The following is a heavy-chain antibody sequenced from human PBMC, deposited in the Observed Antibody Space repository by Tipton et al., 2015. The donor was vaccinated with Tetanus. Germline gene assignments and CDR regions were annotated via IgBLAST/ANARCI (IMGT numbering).Heavy chain of an antibody. CDR1: GYSFTSYW. CDR2: IFPGDSDT. V-gene: IGHV5-51*01. D-gene: IGHD1-26*01. Sequence: QSGAEVKKPGESLKISCRASGYSFTSYWIAWVRQMPGKGLEWMGTIFPGDSDTRYSPSFQGQVTISADKSISTAYLQWTSLKASDTAMYYCAGQGFHVGTWYDPWGQGTPVTVSS. CDR3: AGQGFHVGTWYDP. J-gene: IGHJ5*02.